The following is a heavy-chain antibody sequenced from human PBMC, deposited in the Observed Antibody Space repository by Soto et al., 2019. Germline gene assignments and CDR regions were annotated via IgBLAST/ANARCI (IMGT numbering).Heavy chain of an antibody. J-gene: IGHJ3*02. CDR3: AKGLGLLDAVAYPFNAFDI. V-gene: IGHV3-30*18. Sequence: VGSPRLSCAASGFTFSSYGMHWVRQAPGKGLEWVAVISYDGSNKYYADSVKGRFTISRDNSKNTLYLQMNSLRAEDTAVYYCAKGLGLLDAVAYPFNAFDIWGPGTLVTVSS. D-gene: IGHD6-19*01. CDR2: ISYDGSNK. CDR1: GFTFSSYG.